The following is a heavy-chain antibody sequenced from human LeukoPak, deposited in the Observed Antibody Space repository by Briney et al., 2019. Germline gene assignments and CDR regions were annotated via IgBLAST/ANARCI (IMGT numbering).Heavy chain of an antibody. Sequence: PGGSLRLSCAASRFTFSSYAMSWVRQAPGKGLEWVSAISGSGGSTYYADSVKGRFTISRDNSKNTLYLQMNSLRAEDTAVYYCAKHYDSSGYYFDYWGQGTLVTVSS. J-gene: IGHJ4*02. CDR3: AKHYDSSGYYFDY. CDR2: ISGSGGST. CDR1: RFTFSSYA. D-gene: IGHD3-22*01. V-gene: IGHV3-23*01.